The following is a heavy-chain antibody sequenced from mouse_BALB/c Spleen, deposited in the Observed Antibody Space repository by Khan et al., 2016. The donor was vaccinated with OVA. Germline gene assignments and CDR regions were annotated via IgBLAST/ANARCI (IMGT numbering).Heavy chain of an antibody. D-gene: IGHD2-1*01. CDR2: ISSSGSP. J-gene: IGHJ4*01. CDR3: ARDGTRYNYAMDY. V-gene: IGHV3-2*02. Sequence: VQLKESGPGLVKPSQSLSLTCTVTGYSITSDYAWNWLRQFPGNKLEWMGYISSSGSPNYNPALKGRISFTRDTSKNQFFLQLNSVTTEDTATYDCARDGTRYNYAMDYWGQGTSVTVSS. CDR1: GYSITSDYA.